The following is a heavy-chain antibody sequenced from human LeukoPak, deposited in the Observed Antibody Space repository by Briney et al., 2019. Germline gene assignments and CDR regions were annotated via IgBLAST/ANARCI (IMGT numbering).Heavy chain of an antibody. D-gene: IGHD6-19*01. Sequence: SETLSLTCTVSGGSISSGSYYWSWIRQPAGKGLEWIGRIYTSGSTNYNPSLKSRVTISVDTSKNQFSLKLSSVTAADTAVYYCARGGRLDSYNSMDVWGQGTTVTVSS. CDR3: ARGGRLDSYNSMDV. J-gene: IGHJ6*03. CDR2: IYTSGST. CDR1: GGSISSGSYY. V-gene: IGHV4-61*02.